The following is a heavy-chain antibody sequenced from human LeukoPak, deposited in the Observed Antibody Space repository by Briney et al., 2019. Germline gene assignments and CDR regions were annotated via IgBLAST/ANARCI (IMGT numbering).Heavy chain of an antibody. Sequence: SGTLSLTCAVSGGSISSSNWWSWVRQPPGKGLEWIGEIYHSGSTNYNPSLKSRVTISVDKSKNQFSLKLSSVTAADAAVYYCARAVLPGSSGYRLVRYFDYWGQGTLVTVSS. D-gene: IGHD3-22*01. V-gene: IGHV4-4*02. J-gene: IGHJ4*02. CDR1: GGSISSSNW. CDR2: IYHSGST. CDR3: ARAVLPGSSGYRLVRYFDY.